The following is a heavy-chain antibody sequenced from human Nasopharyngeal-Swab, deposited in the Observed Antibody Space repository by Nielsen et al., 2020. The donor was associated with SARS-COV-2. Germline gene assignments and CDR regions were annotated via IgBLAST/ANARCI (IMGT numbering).Heavy chain of an antibody. CDR2: RSHNSGT. J-gene: IGHJ5*02. Sequence: SETLSLTCTVSGVSITSQNWSWIRQPPGKGLEWIGYRSHNSGTSYNPSLKSRVTMFMDTSKNQFSLRLRSVTAADTAVYYCAKEGATGWFDPWGQGTLVPVSS. CDR3: AKEGATGWFDP. CDR1: GVSITSQN. V-gene: IGHV4-59*11.